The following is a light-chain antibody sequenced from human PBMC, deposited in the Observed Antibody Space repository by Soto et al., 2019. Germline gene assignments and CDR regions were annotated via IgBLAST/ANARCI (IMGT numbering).Light chain of an antibody. Sequence: EIVLTQSPGTLSLSPGESATLSCRARRSLRRHLVWYQQKPGQAPRLVIYEASNRATGIPARFSGSGSGTDFTLTISTLEPEDFAVYYCQHRAAWPITFGGGTKVEIK. J-gene: IGKJ4*01. CDR3: QHRAAWPIT. CDR2: EAS. V-gene: IGKV3-11*01. CDR1: RSLRRH.